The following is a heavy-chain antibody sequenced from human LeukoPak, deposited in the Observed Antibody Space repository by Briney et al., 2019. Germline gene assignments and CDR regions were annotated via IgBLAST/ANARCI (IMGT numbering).Heavy chain of an antibody. V-gene: IGHV4-31*03. CDR2: IHYSGST. CDR1: GDSIGSGNYY. J-gene: IGHJ4*02. D-gene: IGHD5-12*01. CDR3: ATGAGYSYYFDY. Sequence: SETLSLTCTVSGDSIGSGNYYWSWIRQHPGKGLEWIGDIHYSGSTYYNPSLKSRVSISIDTSKSQFSMKVSSVTAADTAVYYCATGAGYSYYFDYWGQGTLVTVSS.